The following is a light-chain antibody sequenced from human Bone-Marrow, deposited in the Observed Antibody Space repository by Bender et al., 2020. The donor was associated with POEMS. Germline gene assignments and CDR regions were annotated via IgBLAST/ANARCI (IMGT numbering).Light chain of an antibody. CDR3: ATWDDRLNGWV. J-gene: IGLJ3*02. V-gene: IGLV1-44*01. CDR1: SSKFGSYP. CDR2: NNS. Sequence: QSVLTQPPSASGTPGQRVTISCSGSSSKFGSYPVNWYQQLPGAAPKLVIFNNSQRPSGVPDRFSGSNSGTSASLAISGLLSDGEADFNCATWDDRLNGWVFGGGTKLTVL.